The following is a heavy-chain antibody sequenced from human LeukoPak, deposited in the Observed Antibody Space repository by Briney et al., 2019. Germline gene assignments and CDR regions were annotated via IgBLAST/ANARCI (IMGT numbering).Heavy chain of an antibody. CDR1: DGSVNSYY. D-gene: IGHD1-26*01. Sequence: SETLSLTCSVSDGSVNSYYWNWIRRPPGKGLEWIGYIYYNGNTNYSPSLKSRVTMSVDTSKNLFSLKVSSVTAADTAVYYCARGRSNYYGMDVWGQGTTVTVSS. J-gene: IGHJ6*02. CDR3: ARGRSNYYGMDV. V-gene: IGHV4-59*02. CDR2: IYYNGNT.